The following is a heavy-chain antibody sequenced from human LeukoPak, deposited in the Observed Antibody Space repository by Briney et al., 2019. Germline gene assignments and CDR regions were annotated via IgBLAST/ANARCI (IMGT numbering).Heavy chain of an antibody. CDR1: GYSFTSYW. CDR2: IYPGDSDT. Sequence: GESLKISCKGSGYSFTSYWIGWVRQMPGKGLEWMGIIYPGDSDTRYSPSFQGQVTISADKSISTAYLQWSSLKASDTAMYYCARLAYCGGDCYSGSFDYWGQGILVTVSS. CDR3: ARLAYCGGDCYSGSFDY. D-gene: IGHD2-21*01. J-gene: IGHJ4*02. V-gene: IGHV5-51*01.